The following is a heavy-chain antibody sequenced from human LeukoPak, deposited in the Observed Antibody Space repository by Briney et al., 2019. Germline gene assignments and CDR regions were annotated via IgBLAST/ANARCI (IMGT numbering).Heavy chain of an antibody. CDR3: ARDRGTEYSSPSTFDY. D-gene: IGHD6-6*01. V-gene: IGHV1-18*01. CDR2: ISTHNGNT. J-gene: IGHJ4*02. CDR1: GYTFTSYG. Sequence: ASVKVPCKASGYTFTSYGISWVRQAPGQGLEWMGWISTHNGNTDYAQKLQGRVTMTTDTSTSTAYMELRSLRSDDTAVYYCARDRGTEYSSPSTFDYWGQGTLVTVSS.